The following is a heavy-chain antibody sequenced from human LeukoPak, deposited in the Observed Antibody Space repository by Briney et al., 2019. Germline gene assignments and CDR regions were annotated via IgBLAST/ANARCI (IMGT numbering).Heavy chain of an antibody. CDR2: INSDGSST. J-gene: IGHJ6*02. V-gene: IGHV3-74*01. D-gene: IGHD3-16*02. CDR3: ARATSYRNYGMDV. Sequence: GGSLRLSCAASGFTFSHHWMHWVRQVPGKGLVWVSRINSDGSSTTYADSVKGRFTISRDNARNTLYLQMNSLRAEDTAVHYCARATSYRNYGMDVWGQGTTVTVSS. CDR1: GFTFSHHW.